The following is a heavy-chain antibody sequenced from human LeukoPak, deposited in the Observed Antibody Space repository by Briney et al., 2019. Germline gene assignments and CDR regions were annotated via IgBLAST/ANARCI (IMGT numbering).Heavy chain of an antibody. CDR1: GFTFSSYG. D-gene: IGHD6-13*01. J-gene: IGHJ4*02. CDR2: IRYDGSNK. Sequence: GGSLRLSCAASGFTFSSYGMHWVRQAPGKALEWVAFIRYDGSNKYYADSVKGRFTISRDNSKNTLYLQMNSLRAEDTAVYYCAKDSGIAALHYFDYWGQGTLVTVSS. V-gene: IGHV3-30*02. CDR3: AKDSGIAALHYFDY.